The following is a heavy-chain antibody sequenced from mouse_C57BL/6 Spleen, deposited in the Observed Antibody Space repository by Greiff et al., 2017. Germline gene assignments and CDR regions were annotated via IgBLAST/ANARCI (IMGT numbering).Heavy chain of an antibody. D-gene: IGHD2-5*01. CDR3: ARASNYYFDY. CDR1: GFTFSDYY. CDR2: INYDGSST. Sequence: EVKVVESEGGLVQPGSSMKLSCTASGFTFSDYYMAWVRQVPEKGLEWVANINYDGSSTYYLDSLKSRFIISRDNAKNILYLQMSSLKSEDTATYYCARASNYYFDYWGQGTTLTVSS. J-gene: IGHJ2*01. V-gene: IGHV5-16*01.